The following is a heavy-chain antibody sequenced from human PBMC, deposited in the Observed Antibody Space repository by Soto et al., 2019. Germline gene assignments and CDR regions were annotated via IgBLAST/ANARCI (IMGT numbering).Heavy chain of an antibody. J-gene: IGHJ4*02. Sequence: QLHLQESGPGLVKPSETLSLTCTVSSGSISGTSYYWGWILQPPGKGLEWIGNIYYNGNTYYNPSLKSRVTISVDTSKNQCSLKLSSVTAADTAVYYCAGLRIYCSGGSCYYYFDYWGQGTLVTVSS. CDR1: SGSISGTSYY. CDR2: IYYNGNT. V-gene: IGHV4-39*01. D-gene: IGHD2-15*01. CDR3: AGLRIYCSGGSCYYYFDY.